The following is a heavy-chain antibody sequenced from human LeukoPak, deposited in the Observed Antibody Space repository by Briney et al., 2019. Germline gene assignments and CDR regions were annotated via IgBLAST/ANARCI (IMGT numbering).Heavy chain of an antibody. Sequence: GGSLRLSCAASGFTFSSYWMHWVRHAPGKGLVWVSRINSDGSSTSYADSVKGRFAISRDNAKNTMYLQMNSLRGEDTAVYYCARVLGNYFDSSGPSLYWGQGTLVTVSS. V-gene: IGHV3-74*01. CDR2: INSDGSST. J-gene: IGHJ4*02. CDR1: GFTFSSYW. D-gene: IGHD3-22*01. CDR3: ARVLGNYFDSSGPSLY.